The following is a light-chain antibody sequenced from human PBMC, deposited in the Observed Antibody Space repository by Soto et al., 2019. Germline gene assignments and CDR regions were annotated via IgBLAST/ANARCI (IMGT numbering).Light chain of an antibody. CDR3: SSYAGSNNYV. V-gene: IGLV2-14*01. Sequence: QSALTQPASVSGSPGQSITISCTGTSSDVGGYNYVSWYQQHPGKAPKLIIYEVSNRPSGASNRFSGSKSGNTASLTVSGLQAEDEADYYCSSYAGSNNYVFGTGTKVTVL. J-gene: IGLJ1*01. CDR1: SSDVGGYNY. CDR2: EVS.